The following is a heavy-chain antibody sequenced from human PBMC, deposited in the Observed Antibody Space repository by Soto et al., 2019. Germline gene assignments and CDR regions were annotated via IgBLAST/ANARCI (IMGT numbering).Heavy chain of an antibody. J-gene: IGHJ5*02. D-gene: IGHD2-2*02. CDR2: ISGSGDST. CDR3: AKAYPKPLDP. V-gene: IGHV3-23*01. CDR1: GFTFSTHA. Sequence: LRLSCAASGFTFSTHAMSWVRQAPGKGLEWVSVISGSGDSTSYADSVTGRFTISRDNSKNTLFLQMNSLRAEDTAVYYCAKAYPKPLDPWGQGTLVTVSS.